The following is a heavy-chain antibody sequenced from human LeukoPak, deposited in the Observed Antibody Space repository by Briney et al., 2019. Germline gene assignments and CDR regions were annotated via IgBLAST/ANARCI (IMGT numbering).Heavy chain of an antibody. CDR1: GFTFSSYE. CDR2: ISYDGSNK. J-gene: IGHJ4*02. D-gene: IGHD2/OR15-2a*01. CDR3: ARDRIGIGWLGTFDY. Sequence: QTGGSLRLSCAASGFTFSSYEMNWVRQAPGRGLEWVALISYDGSNKDYTDSVKGRFTISRDNSKNTLYLQMTSLRAEDTAVYYCARDRIGIGWLGTFDYWGQGTLVTVSS. V-gene: IGHV3-30*04.